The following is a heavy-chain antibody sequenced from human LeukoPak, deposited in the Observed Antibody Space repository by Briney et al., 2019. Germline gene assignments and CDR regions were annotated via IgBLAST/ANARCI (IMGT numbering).Heavy chain of an antibody. Sequence: SETLSLTCTVSGGSTSSYYWSWIRQPPGKGLEWIGYIYYSGSTNYNPSLKSRVTISVDTSKNQFSLKLSSVTAADTAVYYCARLALDYYGSGSYYDQQDYWGQGTLVTVSS. V-gene: IGHV4-59*08. D-gene: IGHD3-10*01. CDR3: ARLALDYYGSGSYYDQQDY. CDR1: GGSTSSYY. CDR2: IYYSGST. J-gene: IGHJ4*02.